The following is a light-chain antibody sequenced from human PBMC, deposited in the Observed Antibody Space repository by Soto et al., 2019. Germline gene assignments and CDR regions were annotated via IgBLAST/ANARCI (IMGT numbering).Light chain of an antibody. CDR3: QQRSNWPIT. CDR1: QSVSSF. Sequence: EIVLTQSPATLSLSPGERATLSCRASQSVSSFLAWYQQKPGQAPRFLVYDASNRATGVPARFSGSGSGTDFTLTISSLEPEDFAVYYCQQRSNWPITCGQGTRLEIK. J-gene: IGKJ5*01. V-gene: IGKV3-11*01. CDR2: DAS.